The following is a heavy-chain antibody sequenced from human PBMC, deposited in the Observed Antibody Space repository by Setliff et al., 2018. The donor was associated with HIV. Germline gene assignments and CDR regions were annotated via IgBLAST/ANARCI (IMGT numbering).Heavy chain of an antibody. CDR3: ARGLGIAASGPMFDP. CDR2: IIPILGIA. CDR1: GYTFTTYG. V-gene: IGHV1-69*10. Sequence: GASVKVSCKPSGYTFTTYGLSWVRQAPGQGLEWMGGIIPILGIANYAQKFQGRVTITTDESTSTAYMELSSLRSEDTAVYYCARGLGIAASGPMFDPWGQGTLVTVSS. J-gene: IGHJ5*02. D-gene: IGHD6-13*01.